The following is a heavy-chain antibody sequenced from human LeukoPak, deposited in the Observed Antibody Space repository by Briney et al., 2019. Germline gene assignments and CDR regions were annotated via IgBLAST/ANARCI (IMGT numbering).Heavy chain of an antibody. CDR2: IIPILGIA. Sequence: SVKVSCKASGGTFSSYAISWVRQAPGQGLEWMGRIIPILGIANYAQKFQGRVTITADKSTSTAYMELSSLRSEDTAVYYCARDDRCSRGYDYWGQGTLVTVSS. J-gene: IGHJ4*02. V-gene: IGHV1-69*04. D-gene: IGHD6-25*01. CDR1: GGTFSSYA. CDR3: ARDDRCSRGYDY.